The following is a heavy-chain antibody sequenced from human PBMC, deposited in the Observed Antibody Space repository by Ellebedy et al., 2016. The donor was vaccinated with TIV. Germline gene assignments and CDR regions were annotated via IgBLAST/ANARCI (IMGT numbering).Heavy chain of an antibody. CDR1: GFAFRNHA. D-gene: IGHD1-14*01. V-gene: IGHV3-23*01. Sequence: PGGSLRLSCAASGFAFRNHAMNWVRQVPGTGLYWVSGIYGDGGGTFYADFVKGRFTISRDNSKNTLYLQMNSLRAEDTAVYYCAKAGGSGIRYNWFDPWGQGTLVTVSS. CDR3: AKAGGSGIRYNWFDP. CDR2: IYGDGGGT. J-gene: IGHJ5*02.